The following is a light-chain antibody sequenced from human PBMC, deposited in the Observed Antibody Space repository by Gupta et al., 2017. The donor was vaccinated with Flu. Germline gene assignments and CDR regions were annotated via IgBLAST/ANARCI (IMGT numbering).Light chain of an antibody. V-gene: IGKV3-11*01. CDR3: QQRSNWPPLT. Sequence: ERATLSCRASQSVSSDLAWYQQKPGQAPRLLIYDASNRATGIPARFSGSGSGTDFTLTISGLEPEDFAVYYCQQRSNWPPLTFGGGTKVEIK. CDR2: DAS. CDR1: QSVSSD. J-gene: IGKJ4*01.